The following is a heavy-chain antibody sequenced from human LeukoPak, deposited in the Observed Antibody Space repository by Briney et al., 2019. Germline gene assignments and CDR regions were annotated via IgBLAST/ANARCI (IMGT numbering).Heavy chain of an antibody. J-gene: IGHJ4*02. Sequence: GRSLRLSCAASGFTFSSYAMHWVRQAPGKGLEYVSAISSNGGSTYYANSVKGRFTISRDNSKNTLYLQMGSLRAEDMAVYYCARGLTYYDFWSGQNLDYRGQGTLVTVSS. CDR1: GFTFSSYA. CDR2: ISSNGGST. CDR3: ARGLTYYDFWSGQNLDY. V-gene: IGHV3-64*01. D-gene: IGHD3-3*01.